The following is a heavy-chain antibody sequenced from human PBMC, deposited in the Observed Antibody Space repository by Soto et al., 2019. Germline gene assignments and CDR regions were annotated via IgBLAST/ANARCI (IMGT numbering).Heavy chain of an antibody. CDR1: GYTFTSYG. D-gene: IGHD4-17*01. Sequence: ASVKVSCKASGYTFTSYGISWVRQAPGQGLEWMGWIGAEDGKTNYAQKLQGRVTMTEDTSTDTAYMELSSLRSEDTAVYYCATDNDYGPTWGQGTLVTVSS. J-gene: IGHJ5*02. CDR3: ATDNDYGPT. V-gene: IGHV1-18*01. CDR2: IGAEDGKT.